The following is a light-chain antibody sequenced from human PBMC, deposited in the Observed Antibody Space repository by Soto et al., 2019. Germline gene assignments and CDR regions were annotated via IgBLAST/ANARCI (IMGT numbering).Light chain of an antibody. V-gene: IGLV1-44*01. CDR2: TNN. Sequence: QSVLTQPPSASGTPGQRLTIVCSGTSSNIGSNFVNWYRQVPGTAPKLLVHTNNQRPSGVPDRFSGSKSGTSASLAISGLQSEDEADYICAVWDDCLHHYVFATGTKLTVL. J-gene: IGLJ1*01. CDR3: AVWDDCLHHYV. CDR1: SSNIGSNF.